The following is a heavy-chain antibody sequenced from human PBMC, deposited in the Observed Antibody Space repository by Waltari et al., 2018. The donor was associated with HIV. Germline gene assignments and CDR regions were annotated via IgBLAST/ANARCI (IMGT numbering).Heavy chain of an antibody. J-gene: IGHJ3*02. V-gene: IGHV4-59*08. Sequence: QVQLQESGPGLVKPSETLSLTCTVSGVSISSYYWSWIRQPPGKVEWIGFLSYSGTTYYNPSLKSRTTISVDTSKNQFSLKLSSVTAADSAVYYCAKHWADPDYYDSSGHYFDSFDIWGQGTMVTVSS. CDR2: LSYSGTT. CDR1: GVSISSYY. D-gene: IGHD3-22*01. CDR3: AKHWADPDYYDSSGHYFDSFDI.